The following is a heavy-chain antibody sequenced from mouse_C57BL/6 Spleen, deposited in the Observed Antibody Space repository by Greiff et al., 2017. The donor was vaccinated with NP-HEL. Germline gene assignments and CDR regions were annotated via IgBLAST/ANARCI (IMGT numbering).Heavy chain of an antibody. CDR1: GYTFTSYW. D-gene: IGHD4-1*01. J-gene: IGHJ2*01. CDR3: ARDWERVFDY. Sequence: QVQLQQPGAELVKPGASVKLSCKASGYTFTSYWMHWVKQRPGRGLEWIGMIHPNSGSTNYNEKFKSKATLTVDKSSSTAYMQLSSLTSEDSAVYYCARDWERVFDYWGQGTTLTVSS. V-gene: IGHV1-64*01. CDR2: IHPNSGST.